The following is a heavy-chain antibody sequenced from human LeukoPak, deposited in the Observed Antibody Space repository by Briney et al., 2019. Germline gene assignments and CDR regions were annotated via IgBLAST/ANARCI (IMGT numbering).Heavy chain of an antibody. V-gene: IGHV1-2*02. CDR3: ARGSIGDWFDP. J-gene: IGHJ5*02. CDR2: INPNSGGT. D-gene: IGHD3-22*01. CDR1: GYTFTGYY. Sequence: GASVEVSCKASGYTFTGYYMHWVRQAPGEGLEWMGWINPNSGGTNYAQKFQGRVTMTRDTSISTAYMELSRPRSDDTAVYYCARGSIGDWFDPWGQGTLVTVSS.